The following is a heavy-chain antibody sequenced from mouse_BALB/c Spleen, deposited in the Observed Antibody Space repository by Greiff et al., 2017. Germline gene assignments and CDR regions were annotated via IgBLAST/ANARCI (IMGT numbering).Heavy chain of an antibody. CDR3: ARPYGKKAYAMDY. CDR2: ISSGSSTI. V-gene: IGHV5-17*02. Sequence: EVKLMESGGGLVQPGGSRKLSCAASGFTFSSFGMHWVRQAPEKGLEWVAYISSGSSTIYYADTVKGRFTISRDNPKNTLFLQMTSLRSEDTAMYYCARPYGKKAYAMDYWGQGTSVTVSS. CDR1: GFTFSSFG. J-gene: IGHJ4*01. D-gene: IGHD2-10*02.